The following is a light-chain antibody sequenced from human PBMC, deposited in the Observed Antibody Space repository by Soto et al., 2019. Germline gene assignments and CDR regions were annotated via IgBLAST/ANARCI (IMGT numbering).Light chain of an antibody. V-gene: IGKV1-33*01. Sequence: DIQMTQSPSSLSASVGDRVTITCQASQDISNYLNWYQQKPGKAPKLLIYDASNLETGVPSRFSGSGSGTDFTFTISSLQPDDIATYYCQQYGSLPLTFGGGTKVEIE. CDR3: QQYGSLPLT. CDR2: DAS. CDR1: QDISNY. J-gene: IGKJ4*01.